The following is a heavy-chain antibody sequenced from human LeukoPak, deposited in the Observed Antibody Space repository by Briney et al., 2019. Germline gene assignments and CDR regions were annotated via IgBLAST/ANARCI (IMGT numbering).Heavy chain of an antibody. CDR3: ARIFTSGYSADY. CDR1: GFTFRNYG. V-gene: IGHV3-33*01. D-gene: IGHD3-22*01. Sequence: GGSLRLSCAASGFTFRNYGMHWVRQAPGKGLEWVAVIWYDESNKFYADSVKGRCTISRDTSKNTLYLQMDSLRAEDTAVYYCARIFTSGYSADYWGQGTLVTVSS. CDR2: IWYDESNK. J-gene: IGHJ4*02.